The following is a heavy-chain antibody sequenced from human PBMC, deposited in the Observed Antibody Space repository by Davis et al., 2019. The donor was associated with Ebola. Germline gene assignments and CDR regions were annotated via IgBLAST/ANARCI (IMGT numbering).Heavy chain of an antibody. CDR3: ARQRVVPAAIYAFDI. V-gene: IGHV5-51*01. J-gene: IGHJ3*02. D-gene: IGHD2-2*02. Sequence: PGGSLRLSCKGSGYSFTSYWIGWVRQMPGKGLEWMGIIYPGDSDTRYSPSFQGQVTISADKSISTAYLQWSSLKASDTAMYYCARQRVVPAAIYAFDIWGQGTMVTVSS. CDR2: IYPGDSDT. CDR1: GYSFTSYW.